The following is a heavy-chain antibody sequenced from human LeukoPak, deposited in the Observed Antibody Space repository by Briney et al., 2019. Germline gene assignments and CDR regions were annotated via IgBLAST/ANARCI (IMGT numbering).Heavy chain of an antibody. Sequence: GGTLRLSCAASGFTFSSYGMSWVRQAPGKGLEWVSAISGSGGSTYYADSVKGRLTISRDNSKNTLYLQMNSLRAEDTAVYYCAKGAGAWNGKNYYYYYMDVWGKGTTVTISS. V-gene: IGHV3-23*01. CDR1: GFTFSSYG. CDR3: AKGAGAWNGKNYYYYYMDV. J-gene: IGHJ6*03. D-gene: IGHD1-1*01. CDR2: ISGSGGST.